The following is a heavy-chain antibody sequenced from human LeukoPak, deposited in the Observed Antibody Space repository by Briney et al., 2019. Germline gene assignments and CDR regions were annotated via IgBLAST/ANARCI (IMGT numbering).Heavy chain of an antibody. V-gene: IGHV3-48*01. D-gene: IGHD3-10*01. CDR2: ISSSSSTI. CDR3: AREPPPQFDNWFDP. J-gene: IGHJ5*02. CDR1: GFTFSSYS. Sequence: PGGSPRLSCAASGFTFSSYSMNWVRQAPGKGLEWVSYISSSSSTIYYADSVKGRFTISRDNAKNSLYLQMNSLRAEDTAVYYCAREPPPQFDNWFDPWGQGTLVTVSS.